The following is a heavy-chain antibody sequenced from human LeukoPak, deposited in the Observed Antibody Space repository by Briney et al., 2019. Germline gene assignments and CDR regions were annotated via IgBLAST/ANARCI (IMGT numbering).Heavy chain of an antibody. CDR1: GYTFTSYG. Sequence: ALVKVSWKASGYTFTSYGISLVRQAPGQGLEWMVLISAYNVNTKYAQKLQGRVTMTTETSTSTAYMEPRSLSSDDTAVYYCARGSYRFGAVADQDYWGQGTLVTVSS. V-gene: IGHV1-18*01. D-gene: IGHD6-19*01. CDR3: ARGSYRFGAVADQDY. J-gene: IGHJ4*02. CDR2: ISAYNVNT.